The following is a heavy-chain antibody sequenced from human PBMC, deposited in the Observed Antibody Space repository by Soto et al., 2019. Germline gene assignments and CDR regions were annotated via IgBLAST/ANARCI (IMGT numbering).Heavy chain of an antibody. CDR2: MYRTGSS. V-gene: IGHV4-30-4*01. CDR1: GGSISSGDYY. CDR3: ARANGWYGDWFDP. Sequence: SETLSLTCTVSGGSISSGDYYWSWIRQPPGQGLEWIGYMYRTGSSYYNPSLKSRLSISVDRSKNQFSLKLSSVTATDTAVYYCARANGWYGDWFDPWGQGALVTVSS. D-gene: IGHD6-19*01. J-gene: IGHJ5*02.